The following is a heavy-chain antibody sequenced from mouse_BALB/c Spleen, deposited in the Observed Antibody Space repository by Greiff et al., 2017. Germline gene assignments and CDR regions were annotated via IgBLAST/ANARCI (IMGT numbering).Heavy chain of an antibody. CDR1: GYAFTNYL. V-gene: IGHV1-54*01. CDR3: ARTTTS. J-gene: IGHJ3*01. CDR2: INPGSGGT. Sequence: VQLQESGAELVRPGTSVKVSCKASGYAFTNYLIEWVKQRPGQGLEWIGVINPGSGGTNYNEKFKGKATLTADKSSSTAYMQLSSLTSDDSAVYFCARTTTSWGQGTLVTVSA. D-gene: IGHD1-1*01.